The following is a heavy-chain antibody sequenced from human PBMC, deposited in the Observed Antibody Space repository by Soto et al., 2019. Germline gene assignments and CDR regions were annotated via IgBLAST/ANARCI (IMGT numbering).Heavy chain of an antibody. J-gene: IGHJ4*02. CDR3: SNLLAGKFSDN. CDR2: ISSGGANT. CDR1: GFTFSNNS. Sequence: EGQLLESGGGLVQPGGSLRLSCAASGFTFSNNSMTWVRQAPGKGLEWVSAISSGGANTYYADSVKGRFTISRDKSKNTLYLQMSSLRADDTAVYYCSNLLAGKFSDNWGQGALVTVSS. V-gene: IGHV3-23*01.